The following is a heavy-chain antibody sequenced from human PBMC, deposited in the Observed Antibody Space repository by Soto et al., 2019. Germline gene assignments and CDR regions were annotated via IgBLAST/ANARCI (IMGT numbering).Heavy chain of an antibody. V-gene: IGHV3-43*01. J-gene: IGHJ3*02. CDR2: ISWDGGST. Sequence: GGSLRLSCAASGFTFSSYSMNWVRQAPGKGLEWVSLISWDGGSTYYADSVKGRFTISRDNSKNSLYLQMNSLRTEDTALYYCAKDIYYYDSSGPDIWGQGTMVTVSS. CDR1: GFTFSSYS. CDR3: AKDIYYYDSSGPDI. D-gene: IGHD3-22*01.